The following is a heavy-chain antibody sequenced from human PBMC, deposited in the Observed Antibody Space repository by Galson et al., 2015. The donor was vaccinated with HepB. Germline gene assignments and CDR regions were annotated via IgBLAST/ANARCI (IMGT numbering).Heavy chain of an antibody. CDR3: AKDRVRDDSTDMDY. CDR2: ISNTGATT. Sequence: SLRLSCAASGFSFNTYSMNWVRQAQGKGLEWVSIISNTGATTMYANSVKGRFTISRDTSRNTLYLQMDSLTPEDTALYYCAKDRVRDDSTDMDYWGQGTLVTVSS. J-gene: IGHJ4*02. V-gene: IGHV3-23*01. CDR1: GFSFNTYS. D-gene: IGHD5-24*01.